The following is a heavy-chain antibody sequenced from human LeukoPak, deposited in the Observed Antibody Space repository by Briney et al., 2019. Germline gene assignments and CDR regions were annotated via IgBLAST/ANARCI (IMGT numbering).Heavy chain of an antibody. CDR1: GGSVSSGSYF. CDR3: ARGSLTGRVVYLDY. D-gene: IGHD3-9*01. V-gene: IGHV4-61*01. CDR2: IYYSGST. Sequence: SETLSLTCTVSGGSVSSGSYFWSWIRQPPGKGLEWIEYIYYSGSTNYNPSLKSRVTISADTSKNQFSLKLSSVTAADTAVYYCARGSLTGRVVYLDYWGQGTLVTVSS. J-gene: IGHJ4*02.